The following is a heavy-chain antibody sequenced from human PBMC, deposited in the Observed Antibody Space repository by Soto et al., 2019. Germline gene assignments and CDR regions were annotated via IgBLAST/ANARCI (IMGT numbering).Heavy chain of an antibody. Sequence: QVQLVESGGGVVQPGRSLRLSCAASGFTFNAYGMHWVRQAPGKGLDWVAVVSSDGNTQYYADSVKGRFTISRDNSKNTLYLQMNSLRADDTAVYYGAKEPTIAAVNFDYWGQGTLVTVSS. CDR1: GFTFNAYG. CDR3: AKEPTIAAVNFDY. CDR2: VSSDGNTQ. V-gene: IGHV3-30*18. D-gene: IGHD6-6*01. J-gene: IGHJ4*02.